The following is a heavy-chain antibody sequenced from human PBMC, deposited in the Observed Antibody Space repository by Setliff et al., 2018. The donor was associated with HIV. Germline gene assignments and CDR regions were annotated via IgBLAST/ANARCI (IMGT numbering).Heavy chain of an antibody. J-gene: IGHJ5*02. CDR3: VRANITMVRGVTSWFDP. CDR1: GYSISSGYY. V-gene: IGHV4-38-2*01. CDR2: IYHSGST. D-gene: IGHD3-10*01. Sequence: SETLSLTCAVSGYSISSGYYWGWIRQPPGKGLEWIGSIYHSGSTYYNPSLKSRVIISIDKSKNKFSLNLRSVTAADTAVYYCVRANITMVRGVTSWFDPWGQGTLVTVSS.